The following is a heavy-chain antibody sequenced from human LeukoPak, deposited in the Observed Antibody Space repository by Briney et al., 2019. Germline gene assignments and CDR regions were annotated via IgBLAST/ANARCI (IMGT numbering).Heavy chain of an antibody. CDR3: ARDKTTVKGPHFNY. J-gene: IGHJ4*02. Sequence: SETLSLTCTVSGGSISNHFWNWIRQPAGKGLEWIGRMYTSGSTHYNPSLKSRVTMSLDTSKNQFSLKLNSVTAADTAVYYCARDKTTVKGPHFNYWGQGTLVTVSS. V-gene: IGHV4-4*07. CDR1: GGSISNHF. D-gene: IGHD4-17*01. CDR2: MYTSGST.